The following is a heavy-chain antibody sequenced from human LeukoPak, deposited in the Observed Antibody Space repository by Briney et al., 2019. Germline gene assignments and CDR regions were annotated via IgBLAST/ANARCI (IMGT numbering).Heavy chain of an antibody. CDR3: ARPGRGRYSGYDWFPYYFDY. V-gene: IGHV1-69*01. CDR1: GGTFSSYA. Sequence: SVKVSCKASGGTFSSYAISWVRHAPGQGLEWMGGIIPIFGTANYAQKFQGRVTITADESTSTAYMELSSLRSEDTAVYYCARPGRGRYSGYDWFPYYFDYWGQGTLVTVSS. J-gene: IGHJ4*02. CDR2: IIPIFGTA. D-gene: IGHD5-12*01.